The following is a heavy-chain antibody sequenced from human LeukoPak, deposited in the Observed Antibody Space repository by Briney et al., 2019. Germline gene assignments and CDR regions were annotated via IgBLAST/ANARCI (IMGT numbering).Heavy chain of an antibody. J-gene: IGHJ4*02. V-gene: IGHV3-21*01. Sequence: GGSLRLSCAASRFTFSSYSMNWVRQAPGKGLEWVSSISSSSSYIYYADSVKGRFTISRDNAKNSLYLQMNSLRAEDTAVYYCARTLTAFVVVVVAADYWGQGTLVTVSS. CDR3: ARTLTAFVVVVVAADY. CDR2: ISSSSSYI. D-gene: IGHD2-15*01. CDR1: RFTFSSYS.